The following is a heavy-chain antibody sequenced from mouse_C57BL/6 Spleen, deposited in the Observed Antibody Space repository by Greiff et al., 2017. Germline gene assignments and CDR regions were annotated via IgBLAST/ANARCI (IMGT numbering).Heavy chain of an antibody. Sequence: EVKLQESGGGLVKPGGSLKLSCAASGFTFSDYGMHWVRQAPEKGLEWVAYISSGSSTIYYADTVKGRFTISRDNAKNTLFLQMTSLRSEDTAMYYCARRGAYYGSSYDYAMDYWGQGTSVTVSS. J-gene: IGHJ4*01. V-gene: IGHV5-17*01. CDR2: ISSGSSTI. CDR1: GFTFSDYG. D-gene: IGHD1-1*01. CDR3: ARRGAYYGSSYDYAMDY.